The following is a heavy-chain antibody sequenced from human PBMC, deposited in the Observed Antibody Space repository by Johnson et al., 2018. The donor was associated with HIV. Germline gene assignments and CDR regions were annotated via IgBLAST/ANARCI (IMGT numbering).Heavy chain of an antibody. V-gene: IGHV3-30*18. CDR3: AKWTRDGYNYVHAFDI. D-gene: IGHD5-24*01. Sequence: QLVESGGGLVQPGGSLRLSCAASGFTFSSYWMHWVRQAPGKGLEWVAVISYDGSNKYYADSVKGRFTISRDNSKNTLYLQMNSLRAEDTAVYYCAKWTRDGYNYVHAFDIWGQGTMVTVSS. CDR2: ISYDGSNK. J-gene: IGHJ3*02. CDR1: GFTFSSYW.